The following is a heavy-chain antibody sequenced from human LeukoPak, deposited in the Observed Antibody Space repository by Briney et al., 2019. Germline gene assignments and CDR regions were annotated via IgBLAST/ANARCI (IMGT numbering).Heavy chain of an antibody. CDR1: GGSISSYY. CDR2: IYYSGTT. V-gene: IGHV4-59*01. CDR3: ARDLAVAVAGYNWFDP. J-gene: IGHJ5*02. D-gene: IGHD6-19*01. Sequence: SETLSLTCTVSGGSISSYYWSWIRLPPGKGLEWIGYIYYSGTTNYNPSLKSRVTISVDTSKSQFSLKLSSVTAADTAVYYCARDLAVAVAGYNWFDPWGQGTLVTVSS.